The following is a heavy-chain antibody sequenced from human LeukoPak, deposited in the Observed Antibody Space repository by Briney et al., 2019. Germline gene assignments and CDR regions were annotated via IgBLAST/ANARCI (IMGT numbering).Heavy chain of an antibody. V-gene: IGHV3-53*01. CDR3: ARPECSGGSCYSLS. J-gene: IGHJ4*02. CDR1: RFTVSSNY. D-gene: IGHD2-15*01. Sequence: GGSLRLSCAASRFTVSSNYMSWVRQAPGKGLEWVSVIYSGGSTYYADSVKGRFTISRDNSKNTLYLQMNSLRAEDTAVYYCARPECSGGSCYSLSWGQGTLVTVSS. CDR2: IYSGGST.